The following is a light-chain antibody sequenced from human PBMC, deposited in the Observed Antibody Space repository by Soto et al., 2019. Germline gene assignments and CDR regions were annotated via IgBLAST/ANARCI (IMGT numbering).Light chain of an antibody. CDR2: GVS. J-gene: IGKJ5*01. CDR3: QQYYNWPPCT. CDR1: QSVDGN. Sequence: ELVLTQSPATLSVSPGERATLSCRASQSVDGNLAWYQQKPGQPPRLLIYGVSTGATGIPARFSGSGFETEFTLTITSLQSEDFAVYYCQQYYNWPPCTFGQGTRLEIK. V-gene: IGKV3-15*01.